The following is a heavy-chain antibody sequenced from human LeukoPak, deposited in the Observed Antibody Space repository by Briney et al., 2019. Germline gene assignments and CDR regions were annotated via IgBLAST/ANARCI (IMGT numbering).Heavy chain of an antibody. CDR2: ITWDGGGT. V-gene: IGHV3-43D*03. J-gene: IGHJ4*02. Sequence: PGGSLRLSCSASGFIYYDYAMHWLRQAPGKGLEWVFLITWDGGGTHYADSVKGRFTISRDNSKNSLYLQMNSLRAEDTALYYCAKGSYSSGWYGSHFDSWGQGTLVTVSS. CDR1: GFIYYDYA. CDR3: AKGSYSSGWYGSHFDS. D-gene: IGHD6-19*01.